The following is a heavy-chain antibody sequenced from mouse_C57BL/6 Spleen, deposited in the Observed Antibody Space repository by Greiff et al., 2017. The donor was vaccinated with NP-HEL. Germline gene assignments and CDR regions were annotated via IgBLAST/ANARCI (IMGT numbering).Heavy chain of an antibody. CDR2: ISSGGDYI. Sequence: DVMLVESGEGLVKPGGSLKLSCAASGFTFSSYAMSWVRQTPEKRLEWVAYISSGGDYIYYADTVKGRFTISRDNARNTLYLQMSSLKSEDTAMYYCTRGRMITTSFDYWGQGTTLTVSS. CDR1: GFTFSSYA. J-gene: IGHJ2*01. D-gene: IGHD2-4*01. CDR3: TRGRMITTSFDY. V-gene: IGHV5-9-1*02.